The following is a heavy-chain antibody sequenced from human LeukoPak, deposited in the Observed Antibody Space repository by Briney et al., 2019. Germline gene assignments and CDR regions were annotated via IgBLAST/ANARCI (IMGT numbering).Heavy chain of an antibody. Sequence: ASVKVSCKASGYTFSNYAIHWVRQAPGQGLEWMGWINAGNGDTKYSQNLQGRVTITRDTSASIVYMELSSLRSEDTAVYYCARTYYYDSSGYYYFYYFDYWGQGTLVTVSS. J-gene: IGHJ4*02. CDR1: GYTFSNYA. CDR3: ARTYYYDSSGYYYFYYFDY. D-gene: IGHD3-22*01. V-gene: IGHV1-3*01. CDR2: INAGNGDT.